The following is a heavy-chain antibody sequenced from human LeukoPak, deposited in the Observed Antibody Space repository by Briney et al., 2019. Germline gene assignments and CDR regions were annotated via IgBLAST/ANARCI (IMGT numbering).Heavy chain of an antibody. J-gene: IGHJ4*02. CDR2: IWYDGSNK. CDR1: GFTFSSYR. Sequence: PGRSLRLSCAASGFTFSSYRMHWVRQAPGKGLEWVAVIWYDGSNKYYADSVKGRFTISRDNSKNTLYLQMNSLRAEDTAVYYCAKQGQRTFDYWGQGTLVTVSS. CDR3: AKQGQRTFDY. V-gene: IGHV3-33*06.